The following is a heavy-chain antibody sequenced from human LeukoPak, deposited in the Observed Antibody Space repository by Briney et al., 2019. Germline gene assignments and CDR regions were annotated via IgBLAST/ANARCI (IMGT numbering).Heavy chain of an antibody. CDR1: GFTFRTYA. D-gene: IGHD5-24*01. Sequence: PGGSLRLSCAASGFTFRTYAMHWVRQAPGKGLEWVAVISYDGSNEHYADDSVKGRFTIPRDNSKNTLYLQMNSLRAEDTAVYYCARDLKTDGYNYDYFDYWGQGTLVTVSS. V-gene: IGHV3-30-3*01. J-gene: IGHJ4*02. CDR2: ISYDGSNE. CDR3: ARDLKTDGYNYDYFDY.